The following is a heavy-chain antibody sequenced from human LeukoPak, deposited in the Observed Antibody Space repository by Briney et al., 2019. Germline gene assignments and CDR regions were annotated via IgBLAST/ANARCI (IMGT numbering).Heavy chain of an antibody. CDR2: ISWNSGSI. CDR3: AKVLRYFDWLGAFDI. Sequence: GGSLRLSCAASGFTFDDYAMHWVRQAPGKGLEWVSGISWNSGSIGYADSVKGRFTISRDNAKNSLYLQMNSLRAEDTALYYCAKVLRYFDWLGAFDIWGQGTMVTVSS. D-gene: IGHD3-9*01. CDR1: GFTFDDYA. V-gene: IGHV3-9*01. J-gene: IGHJ3*02.